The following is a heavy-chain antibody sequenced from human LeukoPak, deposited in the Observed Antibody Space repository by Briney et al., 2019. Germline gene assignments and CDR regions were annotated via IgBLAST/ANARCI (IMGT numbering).Heavy chain of an antibody. CDR2: ISGSGGST. V-gene: IGHV3-23*01. D-gene: IGHD4/OR15-4a*01. Sequence: GGSLRLSCAASGFTFSSYAMSWVRQAPGKGLEWVSTISGSGGSTYCADSVKGRFTISRDNSKNTLYLQMNSLRAEDTAVYYCARRAGAYSHPYDYWGQGTLVTVSS. CDR1: GFTFSSYA. CDR3: ARRAGAYSHPYDY. J-gene: IGHJ4*02.